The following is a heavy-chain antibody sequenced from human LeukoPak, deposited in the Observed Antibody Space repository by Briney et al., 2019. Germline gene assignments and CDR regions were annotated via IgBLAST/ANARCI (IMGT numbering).Heavy chain of an antibody. V-gene: IGHV3-23*01. CDR1: GFTFSSYA. J-gene: IGHJ6*02. CDR3: AKGMTRSGGPHSSGYYSGGYYYGMDV. CDR2: ISGSGGST. D-gene: IGHD3-22*01. Sequence: LSGGSLRLSCAASGFTFSSYAMSWVRQAPGKGLEWVSAISGSGGSTYHADSVKGRFTISRDNSKNTLYLQMNSLRAEDTAVYYCAKGMTRSGGPHSSGYYSGGYYYGMDVWGQGTTVTVSS.